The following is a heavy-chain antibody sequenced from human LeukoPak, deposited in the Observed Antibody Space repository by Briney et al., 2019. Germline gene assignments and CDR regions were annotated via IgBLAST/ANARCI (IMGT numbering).Heavy chain of an antibody. CDR3: ATPGFPRPSPYYRNAFDV. J-gene: IGHJ3*01. CDR1: GGPIRNSSYY. D-gene: IGHD3-22*01. Sequence: PSETLSLTCAVSGGPIRNSSYYWAWIRQPPGKGLEWIGNIYYSGRTYYNPSLKSRVTISVDTSRNQFSLRLDSVTAADMATYYCATPGFPRPSPYYRNAFDVWGRGTMVTVSS. CDR2: IYYSGRT. V-gene: IGHV4-39*01.